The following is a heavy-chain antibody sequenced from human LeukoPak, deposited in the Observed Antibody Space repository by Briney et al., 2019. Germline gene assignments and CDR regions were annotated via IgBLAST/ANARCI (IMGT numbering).Heavy chain of an antibody. CDR2: ISYDGSNK. D-gene: IGHD1-26*01. J-gene: IGHJ4*02. CDR1: GFTFSSYA. Sequence: GGSLRLSCAASGFTFSSYAMHWVRQAPGKGLEWVAVISYDGSNKYYADSVKGRFTISRDNSKNTLYLQMNSLRAEDTAVYYCAKDRWTSGTSSFDCWGQGTLATVSS. CDR3: AKDRWTSGTSSFDC. V-gene: IGHV3-30*04.